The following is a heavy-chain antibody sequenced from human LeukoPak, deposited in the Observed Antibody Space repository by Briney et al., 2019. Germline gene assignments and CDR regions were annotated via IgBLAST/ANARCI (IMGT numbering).Heavy chain of an antibody. CDR3: ASLGGGSYDAFDI. CDR1: GGSISSGSYY. D-gene: IGHD1-26*01. J-gene: IGHJ3*02. Sequence: SETLSLTCTVSGGSISSGSYYWSWIRQPAGKGLEWIGRIYTSGSTNYNPSLKSRVTISVDTSKNQFSLKLSSVTAADTAVYYCASLGGGSYDAFDIWGQGTMVTVSS. V-gene: IGHV4-61*02. CDR2: IYTSGST.